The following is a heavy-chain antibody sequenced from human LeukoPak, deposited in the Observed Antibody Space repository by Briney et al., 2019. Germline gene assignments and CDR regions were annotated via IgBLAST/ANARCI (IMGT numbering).Heavy chain of an antibody. CDR2: INPSGGST. V-gene: IGHV1-46*01. CDR1: GYTFTSYY. CDR3: AGAGITTYGMDV. Sequence: APVKVSCKASGYTFTSYYMHWVRQAPGQGLEWMGIINPSGGSTSYAQKFQGRVTMTRDTSTSTVYMELSSLRSEDTAVYYCAGAGITTYGMDVWGQGTTVTVSS. J-gene: IGHJ6*02. D-gene: IGHD1-1*01.